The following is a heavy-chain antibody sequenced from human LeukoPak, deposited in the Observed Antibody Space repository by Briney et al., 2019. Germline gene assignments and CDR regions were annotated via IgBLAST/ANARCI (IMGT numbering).Heavy chain of an antibody. Sequence: LSLTCAASGFSFSSYEMNWVRQAPGKGLEWVSYIRSTGSTVYYAGSVKGRFTISRDNARNSLYLQMNSLRAEDTAVYYCARSVNLNAFDIWGQGTMVTVSS. V-gene: IGHV3-48*03. CDR1: GFSFSSYE. D-gene: IGHD5/OR15-5a*01. CDR3: ARSVNLNAFDI. J-gene: IGHJ3*02. CDR2: IRSTGSTV.